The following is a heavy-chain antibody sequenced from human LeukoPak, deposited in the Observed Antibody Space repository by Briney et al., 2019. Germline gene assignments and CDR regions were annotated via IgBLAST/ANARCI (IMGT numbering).Heavy chain of an antibody. Sequence: PGGSLRLSCAASGFTFSSYWMHWVRQAPGKGLVWVSRINSDGSSTSYADSVKGRFTISRDNAKNTLYLQMNSLRAEDTAVYYCARMEVGLYYFDYWGQGTLVTVSS. D-gene: IGHD1-1*01. CDR1: GFTFSSYW. CDR3: ARMEVGLYYFDY. J-gene: IGHJ4*02. V-gene: IGHV3-74*01. CDR2: INSDGSST.